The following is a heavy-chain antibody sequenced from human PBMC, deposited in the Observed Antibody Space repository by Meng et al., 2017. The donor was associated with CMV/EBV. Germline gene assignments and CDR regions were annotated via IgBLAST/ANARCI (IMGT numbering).Heavy chain of an antibody. Sequence: GGSLRLSCAASGFTFSSYAMHWVRQAPGKGLEWVAVISYDGSNKYYADSVKGRFTISRDNSKNTLYLQMNSLRAEDTAVYYCASGVAAGPDAANAFDIWGQGTMVTV. V-gene: IGHV3-30*04. CDR2: ISYDGSNK. CDR1: GFTFSSYA. CDR3: ASGVAAGPDAANAFDI. J-gene: IGHJ3*02. D-gene: IGHD6-13*01.